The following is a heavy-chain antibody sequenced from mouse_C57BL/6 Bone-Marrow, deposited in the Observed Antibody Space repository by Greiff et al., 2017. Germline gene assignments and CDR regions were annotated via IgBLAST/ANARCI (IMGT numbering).Heavy chain of an antibody. D-gene: IGHD1-1*02. Sequence: EVQLQQSGPELVKPGASVKIPCKASGYTFTDYNMDWVKQSHGKSLEWIGDINPNNGGTIYNQKFKGKATLTVDKHSSTTYMELRSLTSDDTAVYYCARGSYDWYFDVWGTGTTVTVSS. V-gene: IGHV1-18*01. CDR3: ARGSYDWYFDV. J-gene: IGHJ1*03. CDR2: INPNNGGT. CDR1: GYTFTDYN.